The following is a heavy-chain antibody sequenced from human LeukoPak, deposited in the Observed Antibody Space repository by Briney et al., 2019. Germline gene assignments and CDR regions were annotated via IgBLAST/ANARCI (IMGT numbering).Heavy chain of an antibody. D-gene: IGHD4-17*01. J-gene: IGHJ4*02. CDR1: GGSISSYY. V-gene: IGHV4-59*01. Sequence: SETLSLTCTVSGGSISSYYWSWIRQPPGKGLEWIGYIYYSGSTNYNPSLKSRVTISVDTSKNRFSLKLSSVTAADTAVYYCARDNGDYEYSYWGQGALVTVSS. CDR3: ARDNGDYEYSY. CDR2: IYYSGST.